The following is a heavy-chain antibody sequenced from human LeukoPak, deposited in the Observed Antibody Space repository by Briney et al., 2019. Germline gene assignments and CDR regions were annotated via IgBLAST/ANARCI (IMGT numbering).Heavy chain of an antibody. J-gene: IGHJ4*02. CDR2: IYYSGST. D-gene: IGHD3-22*01. V-gene: IGHV4-59*01. CDR1: GGSFSAYS. Sequence: KPSETLSLTCGVYGGSFSAYSWSWIRQPPGKGLEWIGYIYYSGSTNYNPSLKSRVTISVDTSKNQFSLKLSSVTAADTAVYYCARGRYYYDSSGYLHWGQGTLVTVSS. CDR3: ARGRYYYDSSGYLH.